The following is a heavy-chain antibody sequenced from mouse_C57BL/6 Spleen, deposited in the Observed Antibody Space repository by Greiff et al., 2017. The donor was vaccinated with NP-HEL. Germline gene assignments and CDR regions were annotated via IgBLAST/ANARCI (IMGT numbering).Heavy chain of an antibody. V-gene: IGHV1-82*01. CDR1: GYAFSSSW. CDR2: IYPGDGDT. CDR3: ARTGGSGLAWFAY. D-gene: IGHD3-2*02. Sequence: VKLVESGPELVKPGASVKISCKASGYAFSSSWMNWVKQRPGKGLEWIGRIYPGDGDTNYNGKFKGKATLTADKSSSTAYMQLSSLTSEDSAVYCCARTGGSGLAWFAYWGQGTLVTVSA. J-gene: IGHJ3*01.